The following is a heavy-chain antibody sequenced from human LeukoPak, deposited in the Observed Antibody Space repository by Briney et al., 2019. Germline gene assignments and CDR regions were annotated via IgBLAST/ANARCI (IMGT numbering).Heavy chain of an antibody. CDR2: ISGSGSVT. CDR3: AREETYYDFWSGYSYPFFDY. V-gene: IGHV3-11*06. CDR1: GFTFGDYY. D-gene: IGHD3-3*01. J-gene: IGHJ4*02. Sequence: GGSLRLSCAASGFTFGDYYMTWIRQAPGKGLEWISCISGSGSVTHYADSVKGRFTISRDNAKNSLYLQMNSLRAEDTAVYYCAREETYYDFWSGYSYPFFDYWGQGTLVTVSS.